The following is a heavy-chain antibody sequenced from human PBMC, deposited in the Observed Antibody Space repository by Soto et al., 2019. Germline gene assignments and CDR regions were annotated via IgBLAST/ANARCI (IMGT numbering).Heavy chain of an antibody. D-gene: IGHD3-22*01. Sequence: VESLTISCNVSGYSFTSYWIVCVLQMPGKGLEWMGIIYPGDSDTRYSPSFQGQVTISADKSISTAYLQWSSLKASDTAMYYCARLPIVVARYYFDYWGQGTMVTVSS. V-gene: IGHV5-51*01. CDR2: IYPGDSDT. J-gene: IGHJ4*02. CDR1: GYSFTSYW. CDR3: ARLPIVVARYYFDY.